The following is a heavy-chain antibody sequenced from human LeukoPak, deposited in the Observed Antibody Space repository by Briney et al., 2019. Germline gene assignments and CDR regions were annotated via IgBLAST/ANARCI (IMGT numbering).Heavy chain of an antibody. Sequence: PSETLSLTCTVSGGSISSNNWSWIRQPPGKGLEWIGYIYYSGSTNYNPSLKSRVTISVDTSKNQFSLKLSSVTAADTAVYYCARSIAAAGLYFDYWGQGTLVTVSS. J-gene: IGHJ4*02. CDR2: IYYSGST. D-gene: IGHD6-13*01. V-gene: IGHV4-59*13. CDR3: ARSIAAAGLYFDY. CDR1: GGSISSNN.